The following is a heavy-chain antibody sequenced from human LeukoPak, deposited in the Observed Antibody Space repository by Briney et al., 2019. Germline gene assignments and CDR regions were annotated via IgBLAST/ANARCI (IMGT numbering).Heavy chain of an antibody. J-gene: IGHJ3*02. CDR1: GFTFSSYA. V-gene: IGHV3-30-3*01. D-gene: IGHD6-19*01. Sequence: PGGSLRLSCAASGFTFSSYAMHWVRQAPGKGLEWVAVISYDGSNKYYADSVKGRFTISRDNAKNSLYLQMNSLRAEDTALYYCAKVQSSGWYDAFDNWGQGTMVTVSS. CDR2: ISYDGSNK. CDR3: AKVQSSGWYDAFDN.